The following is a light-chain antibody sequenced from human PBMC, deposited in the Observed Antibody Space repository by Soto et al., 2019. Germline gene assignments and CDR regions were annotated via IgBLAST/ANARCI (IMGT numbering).Light chain of an antibody. V-gene: IGLV2-23*02. CDR3: CSDAGSSTYV. J-gene: IGLJ1*01. CDR2: EVT. Sequence: QSVLTQPASVSGCPGQSITISCTRTSNDVGSYNFVSWYQQHPGKAPKVLIYEVTKRPSGVSNRFSGSKSGNTASLTISGLQADDEADYYCCSDAGSSTYVFGSGTKLTVL. CDR1: SNDVGSYNF.